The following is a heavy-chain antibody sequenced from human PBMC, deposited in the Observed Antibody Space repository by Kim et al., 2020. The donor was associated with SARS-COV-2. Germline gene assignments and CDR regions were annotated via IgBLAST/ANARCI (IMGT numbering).Heavy chain of an antibody. V-gene: IGHV1-3*01. Sequence: ASVKVSCKASGYTFTSYAMHWVRQAPGQRLEWMGWINAGNGNTKYSQKFQGRVTITRDTSASTAYMELSSLRSEDTAVYYCAREKNSGHYYYYGMDVWGQGTTVTVSS. CDR2: INAGNGNT. CDR3: AREKNSGHYYYYGMDV. J-gene: IGHJ6*02. CDR1: GYTFTSYA. D-gene: IGHD3-10*01.